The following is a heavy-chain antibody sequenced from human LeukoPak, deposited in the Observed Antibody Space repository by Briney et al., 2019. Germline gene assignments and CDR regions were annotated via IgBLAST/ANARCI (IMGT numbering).Heavy chain of an antibody. CDR3: ASLTTVTDYYYYGMDV. Sequence: GASVKVSCKASGGTFSSYAISWVRQAPGQGLEWMGGINPIFGTANYAQKFQGRVTITADESTSTAYVELSSLRSEDTAVYYCASLTTVTDYYYYGMDVWGQGTTVTVSS. V-gene: IGHV1-69*13. CDR2: INPIFGTA. J-gene: IGHJ6*02. CDR1: GGTFSSYA. D-gene: IGHD4-11*01.